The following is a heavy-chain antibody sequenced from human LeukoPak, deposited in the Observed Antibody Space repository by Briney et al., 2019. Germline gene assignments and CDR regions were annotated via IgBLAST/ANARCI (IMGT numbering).Heavy chain of an antibody. V-gene: IGHV4-4*07. D-gene: IGHD3-22*01. CDR1: GGSISSYY. CDR3: ARVTMIVVVGAFDI. Sequence: SETLSLTCTVSGGSISSYYWSWIRQPAGEGLEWIGRIYASGSTNYNPSLKSRVTMSVDTSKNQFSLKLSSVTAADTAVYYCARVTMIVVVGAFDIWGQGTMVTVSS. CDR2: IYASGST. J-gene: IGHJ3*02.